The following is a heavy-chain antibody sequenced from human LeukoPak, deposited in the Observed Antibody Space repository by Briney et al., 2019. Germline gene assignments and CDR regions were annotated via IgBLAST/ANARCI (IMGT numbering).Heavy chain of an antibody. CDR1: GFTFTTYW. D-gene: IGHD3-10*01. J-gene: IGHJ4*02. Sequence: GGSLRLSCAASGFTFTTYWMTWVRQAPGKGLEWVANINQDGSEKYFVDSVKGRFTISRDNAKNSLYLQMNSLRVEDTAVYYCGSETYYFFEHWGQGTPVTASS. CDR2: INQDGSEK. V-gene: IGHV3-7*01. CDR3: GSETYYFFEH.